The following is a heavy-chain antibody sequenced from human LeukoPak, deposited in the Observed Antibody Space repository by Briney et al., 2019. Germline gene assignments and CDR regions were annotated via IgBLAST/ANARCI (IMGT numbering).Heavy chain of an antibody. V-gene: IGHV3-64*01. CDR1: RFTFSGYT. CDR3: ARDRNSGDSSRWSYYFDY. CDR2: ISSNGGST. J-gene: IGHJ4*02. D-gene: IGHD6-19*01. Sequence: PGGALRLSCADSRFTFSGYTMHWVRQAPGKGLEYVSGISSNGGSTYYANSVKGRFSISRDNSKSTLYLQMGSLRAEDIAVYYCARDRNSGDSSRWSYYFDYWGQRTLVTVSS.